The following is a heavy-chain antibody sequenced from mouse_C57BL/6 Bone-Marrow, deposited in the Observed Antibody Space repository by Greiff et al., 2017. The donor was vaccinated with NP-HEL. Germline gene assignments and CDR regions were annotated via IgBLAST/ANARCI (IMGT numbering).Heavy chain of an antibody. J-gene: IGHJ1*03. CDR3: ARYYGGPYWYFDV. D-gene: IGHD1-2*01. CDR2: IYPGDGDT. CDR1: GYAFSSSW. V-gene: IGHV1-82*01. Sequence: VQLQQSGPELVKPGASVKISCKASGYAFSSSWMNWVKQRPGKGLEWIGRIYPGDGDTNYNGKFKGKATLTADKSSSTAYMQLSSLTSEDSAVYFCARYYGGPYWYFDVWGTGTTVTVSS.